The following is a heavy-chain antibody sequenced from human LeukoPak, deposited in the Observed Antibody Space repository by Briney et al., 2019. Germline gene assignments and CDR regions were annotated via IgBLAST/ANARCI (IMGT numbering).Heavy chain of an antibody. CDR1: EFTFSNYG. CDR2: ISYDGTNK. V-gene: IGHV3-30*03. D-gene: IGHD2-15*01. J-gene: IGHJ3*02. Sequence: GRSLRLSCAASEFTFSNYGMQWVRQAPGKGLEWVAVISYDGTNKYYADSVKGRFSISRDNAKNSLYLQMNSLRDEDTAVYHCARDDSWAFDIWGQGAMVTVSS. CDR3: ARDDSWAFDI.